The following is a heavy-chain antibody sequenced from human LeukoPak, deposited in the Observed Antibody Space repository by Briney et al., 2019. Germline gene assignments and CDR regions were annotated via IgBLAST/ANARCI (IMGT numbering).Heavy chain of an antibody. J-gene: IGHJ5*02. CDR2: INHGGST. V-gene: IGHV4-34*01. CDR1: GGSFSGYY. D-gene: IGHD6-25*01. Sequence: SETLSLTCAVYGGSFSGYYWSGIRQPPGKGLEWIGEINHGGSTNYNPSLKSRVTISVDTSKNQFSLQLSSVTAADTAVYYCARLATLSTVAARGRTWFDAWGQGTLVTVSS. CDR3: ARLATLSTVAARGRTWFDA.